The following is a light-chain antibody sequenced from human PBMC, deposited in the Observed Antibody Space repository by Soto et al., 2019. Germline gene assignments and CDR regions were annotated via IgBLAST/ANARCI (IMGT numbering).Light chain of an antibody. CDR3: CSYAGSYSWV. CDR2: DVT. J-gene: IGLJ3*02. CDR1: SSNVGGYSY. V-gene: IGLV2-11*01. Sequence: QSVLTQPRSVSGSPGQPVTISCTGTSSNVGGYSYVSWYQQHPGIAPQLIIYDVTKRPSGVPDRFSGSKSGNTASLTISGLQAEDEADYYCCSYAGSYSWVFGGGTKLTVL.